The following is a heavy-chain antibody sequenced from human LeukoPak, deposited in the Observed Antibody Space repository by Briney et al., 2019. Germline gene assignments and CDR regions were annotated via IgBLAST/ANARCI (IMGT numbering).Heavy chain of an antibody. CDR2: IYNSGST. V-gene: IGHV4-59*13. Sequence: PSETLSLTCTVSGGSISSYYWSWIRQPPGKGLEWIGYIYNSGSTNYNPSLRSRVTTSVDTSKKQFSLKLSSVTAADTAVYYCATSSHDLLDTDYWGQGTLVTVSS. CDR1: GGSISSYY. J-gene: IGHJ4*02. CDR3: ATSSHDLLDTDY. D-gene: IGHD3-22*01.